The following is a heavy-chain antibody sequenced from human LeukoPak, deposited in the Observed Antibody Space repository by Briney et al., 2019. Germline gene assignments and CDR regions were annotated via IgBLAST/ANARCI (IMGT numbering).Heavy chain of an antibody. D-gene: IGHD6-19*01. CDR2: VYYKEIT. CDR3: ARRGSGWIWAFDH. Sequence: PSETLSLTCSVSGFSISDPNYYWGWIRQPPGKGPEWIGNVYYKEITFYNPSLKSRVTLSVDTSKNQFSLKLTSVTAADTAVYYCARRGSGWIWAFDHWGQGALVTVSS. J-gene: IGHJ4*02. CDR1: GFSISDPNYY. V-gene: IGHV4-39*01.